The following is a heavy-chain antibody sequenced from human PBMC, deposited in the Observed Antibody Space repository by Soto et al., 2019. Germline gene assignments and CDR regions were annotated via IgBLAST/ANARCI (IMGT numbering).Heavy chain of an antibody. Sequence: GGSLRLSCAGSGFAFSGSTIHWVRQASGKGLGWVGRIRSKANSYATAYAAAVKGRFIVSRDDSKTTSYLQMDSLKSEDTAMYYCFRENYCSYHGMDDWGRGTTVTVSS. V-gene: IGHV3-73*01. CDR2: IRSKANSYAT. J-gene: IGHJ6*02. CDR3: FRENYCSYHGMDD. CDR1: GFAFSGST.